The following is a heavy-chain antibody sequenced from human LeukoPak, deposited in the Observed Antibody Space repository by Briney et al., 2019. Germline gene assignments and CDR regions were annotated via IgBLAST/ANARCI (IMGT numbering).Heavy chain of an antibody. Sequence: PGGSLRLSCAASGFAFSSYAMSWVRQAPGRGLEWLSSVSGSGGSSYFADSVKGRFTISRDNSKNTLYLQMNSLRAEDTAVYYCACMPSTGYSSRPLRALGHWGQGTLVTVSS. CDR3: ACMPSTGYSSRPLRALGH. V-gene: IGHV3-23*01. CDR1: GFAFSSYA. J-gene: IGHJ4*02. D-gene: IGHD6-13*01. CDR2: VSGSGGSS.